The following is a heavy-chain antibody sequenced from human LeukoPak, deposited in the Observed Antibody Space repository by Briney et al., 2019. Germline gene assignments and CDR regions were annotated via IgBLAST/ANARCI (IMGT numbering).Heavy chain of an antibody. J-gene: IGHJ4*02. D-gene: IGHD6-13*01. CDR3: ARHGAAGNIDY. CDR2: IYYSGST. Sequence: SETLSLTCTVSGGSISSYYWSWIRQPPGKGLEWIGYIYYSGSTNYNPSLKSRVTISVDTSKNQFSLKLSSVTAADTAVYYCARHGAAGNIDYWGQGTLVTVSS. CDR1: GGSISSYY. V-gene: IGHV4-59*08.